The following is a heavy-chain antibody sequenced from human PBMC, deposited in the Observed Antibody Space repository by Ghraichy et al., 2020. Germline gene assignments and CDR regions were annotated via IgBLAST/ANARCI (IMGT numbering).Heavy chain of an antibody. J-gene: IGHJ4*02. CDR1: GFTFSSYS. D-gene: IGHD6-6*01. Sequence: GESLNISCAASGFTFSSYSMNWVRQAPGKGLEWVSYISSSSSTIYYADSVKGRFTISRDNAKNSLYLQMNSLRAEDTAVYYCATPARRGNYWGQGTLVTVSS. CDR3: ATPARRGNY. V-gene: IGHV3-48*01. CDR2: ISSSSSTI.